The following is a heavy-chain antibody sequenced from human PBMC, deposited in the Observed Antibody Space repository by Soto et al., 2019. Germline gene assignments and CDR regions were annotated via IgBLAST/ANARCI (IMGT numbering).Heavy chain of an antibody. CDR1: GYTFSNYY. Sequence: ASVKVSCKASGYTFSNYYLHWVRQAPGQGLEWMGSINPSSGSTGYEQKFQGRVTMTRDTSTTTVYMELSSLTSEDTAVYFCARVNAQVGDFDYWGQGTLVTVSS. CDR3: ARVNAQVGDFDY. V-gene: IGHV1-46*03. CDR2: INPSSGST. D-gene: IGHD3-16*01. J-gene: IGHJ4*02.